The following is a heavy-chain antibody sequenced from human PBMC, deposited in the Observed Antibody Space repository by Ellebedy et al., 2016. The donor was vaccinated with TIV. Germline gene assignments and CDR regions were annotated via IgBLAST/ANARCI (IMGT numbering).Heavy chain of an antibody. D-gene: IGHD3-16*01. V-gene: IGHV3-30*02. CDR3: AKEVPSGVNAYDL. J-gene: IGHJ3*01. Sequence: GESLKISCAVSGLSVNSYEMHWVRQAPGKGLEWVAVIQSDGLRTLYADPVKGRFIISRDTSENTVSLRMLDLRPEDTAVYYCAKEVPSGVNAYDLWGQGTMVSV. CDR1: GLSVNSYE. CDR2: IQSDGLRT.